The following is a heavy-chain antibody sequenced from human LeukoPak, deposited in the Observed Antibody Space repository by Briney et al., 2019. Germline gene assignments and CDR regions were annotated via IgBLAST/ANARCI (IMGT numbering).Heavy chain of an antibody. V-gene: IGHV5-51*01. J-gene: IGHJ5*01. D-gene: IGHD2-15*01. Sequence: KDGESLKISCKASGYSFTNYWIGWVRQMPGEGLEWMGLIYPGDSNTRYSPSFQGQVTMSADKSITTAYLQRSSLKASDTAMYFCATSLACSGGACYPNWFDSWGQGTLVTVSS. CDR1: GYSFTNYW. CDR3: ATSLACSGGACYPNWFDS. CDR2: IYPGDSNT.